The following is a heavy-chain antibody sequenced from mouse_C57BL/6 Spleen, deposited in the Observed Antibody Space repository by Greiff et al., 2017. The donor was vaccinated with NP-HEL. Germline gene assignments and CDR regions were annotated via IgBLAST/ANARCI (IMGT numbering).Heavy chain of an antibody. V-gene: IGHV1-76*01. CDR1: GYTFTDYY. J-gene: IGHJ4*01. D-gene: IGHD5-5*01. CDR2: IYPGSGNT. CDR3: AREDYLYYYAMDY. Sequence: VKLQESGAELVRPGASVKLSCKASGYTFTDYYINWVKQRPGQGLEWIARIYPGSGNTYYNEKFKGKATLTAEKSSSTAYMQLSSLTSEDSAVYFCAREDYLYYYAMDYWGQGTSVTVSS.